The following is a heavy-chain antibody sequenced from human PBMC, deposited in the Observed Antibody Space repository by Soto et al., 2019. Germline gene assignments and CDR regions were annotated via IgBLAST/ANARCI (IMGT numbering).Heavy chain of an antibody. Sequence: GGSLRLSCAGYGFTFSRYGIHWVRQAPGKGLEWVAVIWYDGSREFYTDSVKGRFTISRDKSKNTLFLQVDSLRADDTAVCYCARDQLDRLKPRETRYFDCWGQGTLVTVSS. CDR3: ARDQLDRLKPRETRYFDC. CDR1: GFTFSRYG. D-gene: IGHD3-3*01. CDR2: IWYDGSRE. J-gene: IGHJ4*02. V-gene: IGHV3-33*01.